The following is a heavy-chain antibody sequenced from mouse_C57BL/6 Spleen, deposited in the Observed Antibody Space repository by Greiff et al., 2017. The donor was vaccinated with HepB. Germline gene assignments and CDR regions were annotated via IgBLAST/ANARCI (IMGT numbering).Heavy chain of an antibody. J-gene: IGHJ4*01. V-gene: IGHV1-53*01. D-gene: IGHD1-1*01. Sequence: VQLQQSGTELVKPGASVKLSCKASGYTFTSYWMHWVKQRPGQGLEWIGNINPSNGGTNYNEKFKSKATLTVDKSSSTAYMQLSSLTSEDSAVYYCARTLYYYGSTSYAMDYWGQGTSVTVSS. CDR1: GYTFTSYW. CDR2: INPSNGGT. CDR3: ARTLYYYGSTSYAMDY.